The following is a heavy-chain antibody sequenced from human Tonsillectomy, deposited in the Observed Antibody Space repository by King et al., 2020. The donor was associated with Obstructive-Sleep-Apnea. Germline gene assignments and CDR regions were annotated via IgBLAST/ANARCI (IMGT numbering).Heavy chain of an antibody. V-gene: IGHV4-59*08. J-gene: IGHJ4*02. CDR2: MYYSGNT. D-gene: IGHD5-12*01. Sequence: VQLQESGPGLVKPSETLSLTCTVSGDSITNYYWSWIRQPPGKGLEWIWYMYYSGNTNYNPSLKSRITMSVDTSKIQFSLRLSSVTATDTAVYYCARHRGVEDLGGYGDYFDYWGQGALVTVSS. CDR1: GDSITNYY. CDR3: ARHRGVEDLGGYGDYFDY.